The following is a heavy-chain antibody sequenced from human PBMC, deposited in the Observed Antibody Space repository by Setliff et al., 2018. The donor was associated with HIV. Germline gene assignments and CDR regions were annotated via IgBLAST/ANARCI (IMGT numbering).Heavy chain of an antibody. V-gene: IGHV3-7*01. CDR3: LQRGDDF. CDR1: GFTFSTAY. J-gene: IGHJ4*02. D-gene: IGHD3-10*01. Sequence: GESLKISCAASGFTFSTAYLTWVRQAPGKGLEWMANILPDGNEKHYVDSVRGRFTISRDNTKNLLYLQMNKLSDEDTAMYYCLQRGDDFWGQGTPVTVSS. CDR2: ILPDGNEK.